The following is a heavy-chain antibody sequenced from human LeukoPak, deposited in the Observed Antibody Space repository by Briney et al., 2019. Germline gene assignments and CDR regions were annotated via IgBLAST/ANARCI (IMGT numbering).Heavy chain of an antibody. Sequence: SVKVSCKASGYTFTSYGISWVRQAPGQGLEWMGGIIPIFGTANYAQKFQGRVTITADESTSTAYMELSSLRSEDTAVYYCAREESVTYYYDSSGYYYGAPFDYWGQGTLVTVSS. J-gene: IGHJ4*02. CDR1: GYTFTSYG. V-gene: IGHV1-69*13. CDR3: AREESVTYYYDSSGYYYGAPFDY. CDR2: IIPIFGTA. D-gene: IGHD3-22*01.